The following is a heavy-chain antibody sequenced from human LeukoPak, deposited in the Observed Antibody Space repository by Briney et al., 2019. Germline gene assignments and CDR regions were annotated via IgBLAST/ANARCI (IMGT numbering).Heavy chain of an antibody. CDR2: ISGSGGST. J-gene: IGHJ6*02. CDR3: AKVRIVGATWYYYYGMDV. CDR1: GFTFSSYA. Sequence: GSLLLSCAASGFTFSSYAMSWVRQAPGKGLEWVSAISGSGGSTYYADSVKGRFTISRDNSKNTLYLQMNSLRAEDTAVYYCAKVRIVGATWYYYYGMDVWGQGTTVTVSS. D-gene: IGHD1-26*01. V-gene: IGHV3-23*01.